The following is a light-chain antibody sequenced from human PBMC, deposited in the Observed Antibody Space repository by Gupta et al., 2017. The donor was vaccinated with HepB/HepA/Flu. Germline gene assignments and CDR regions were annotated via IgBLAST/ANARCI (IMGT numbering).Light chain of an antibody. V-gene: IGKV4-1*01. J-gene: IGKJ4*01. CDR3: QQHHSIPPT. CDR2: WAS. Sequence: DIVMTQSPDSLAVSLGERATINCKSSQSVLYSSNNKNYLAWYQQKPGQPPKLLIYWASTRESGVPDRFSGSGSGTDFTLTISSLEAEDVAVYYCQQHHSIPPTFGGGTKVEIK. CDR1: QSVLYSSNNKNY.